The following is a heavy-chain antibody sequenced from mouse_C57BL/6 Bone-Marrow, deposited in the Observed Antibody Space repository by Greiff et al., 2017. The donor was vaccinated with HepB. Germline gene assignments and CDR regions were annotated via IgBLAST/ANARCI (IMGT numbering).Heavy chain of an antibody. J-gene: IGHJ3*01. CDR2: IDPSDSYT. Sequence: QVQLQQPGAELVMPGASVKLSCKASGYTFTSYWMHWVKQRPGQGLEWIGEIDPSDSYTNYNQKFKGKSTLTVDKSSSTAYMQLSSLTSEDSAVCYCARSLGAWFAYWGRGTLVTVSA. V-gene: IGHV1-69*01. CDR3: ARSLGAWFAY. CDR1: GYTFTSYW. D-gene: IGHD4-1*01.